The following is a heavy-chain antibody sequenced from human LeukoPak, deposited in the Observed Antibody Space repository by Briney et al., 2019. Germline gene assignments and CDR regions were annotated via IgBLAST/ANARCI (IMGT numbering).Heavy chain of an antibody. D-gene: IGHD3-3*01. CDR1: GFTFSSYG. V-gene: IGHV3-30*02. CDR2: IREDGSNK. Sequence: PGGSLRLSCAASGFTFSSYGMHWVRRAPGEGREWVAFIREDGSNKYYADSVKGRFTISRDNSKSPLYLQMNSLRAEDTAVYYCAKGGYYDFWSGYSNWFDPWGQGTLVTVSS. J-gene: IGHJ5*02. CDR3: AKGGYYDFWSGYSNWFDP.